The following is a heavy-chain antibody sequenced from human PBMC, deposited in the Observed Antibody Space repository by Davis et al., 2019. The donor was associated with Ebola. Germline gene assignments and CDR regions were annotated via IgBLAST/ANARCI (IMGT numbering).Heavy chain of an antibody. D-gene: IGHD1-26*01. Sequence: GESLKISCKGYGYSFTSYWIGWVRQMPGKGLEWMGIIYPGDSDTRYSPSFQGQVTMSADRSISTAYLQWSSLKASDTAMYYCARRYTVFGASFDYWGQGTLVTVSS. V-gene: IGHV5-51*01. CDR1: GYSFTSYW. J-gene: IGHJ4*02. CDR3: ARRYTVFGASFDY. CDR2: IYPGDSDT.